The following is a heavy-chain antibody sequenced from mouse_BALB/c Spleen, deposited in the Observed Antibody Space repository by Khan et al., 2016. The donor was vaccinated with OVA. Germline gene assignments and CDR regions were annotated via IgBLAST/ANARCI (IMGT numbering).Heavy chain of an antibody. CDR2: INPSNGYT. V-gene: IGHV1-4*01. Sequence: VQLQQSGAELARPGASVKMSCKASGYTFTSYTIHWIKLRPGQGLEWIGYINPSNGYTNYNQNFKDRATLTADKSSTTAYMQLSSLTSDDSAVYNCVRDWAYYRNDGLFAYWGQGTLVTVSA. J-gene: IGHJ3*01. CDR1: GYTFTSYT. D-gene: IGHD2-14*01. CDR3: VRDWAYYRNDGLFAY.